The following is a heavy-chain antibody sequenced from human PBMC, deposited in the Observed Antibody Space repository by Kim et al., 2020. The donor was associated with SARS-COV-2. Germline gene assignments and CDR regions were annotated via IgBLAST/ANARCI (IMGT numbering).Heavy chain of an antibody. V-gene: IGHV4-30-2*04. D-gene: IGHD2-15*01. CDR3: ARVSPTYSERAGYFDY. Sequence: LKSRVTISVDTSKNQFSLKLSSVTAADTAVYYCARVSPTYSERAGYFDYWGQGTLVTVSS. J-gene: IGHJ4*02.